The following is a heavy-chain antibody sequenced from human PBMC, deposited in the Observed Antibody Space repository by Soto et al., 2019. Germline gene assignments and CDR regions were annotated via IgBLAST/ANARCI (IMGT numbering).Heavy chain of an antibody. CDR1: GYTSTCYY. J-gene: IGHJ3*02. D-gene: IGHD3-10*01. Sequence: ASVKVSSKASGYTSTCYYMYSVRHAPGQRLEWMGWINPNSGGTNYAQKFQGWVTMTRDTSISTAYMELGRLRSDDTAVYYCARDGNYYGSGSYVAFDIWGQGTMVTVS. CDR3: ARDGNYYGSGSYVAFDI. V-gene: IGHV1-2*04. CDR2: INPNSGGT.